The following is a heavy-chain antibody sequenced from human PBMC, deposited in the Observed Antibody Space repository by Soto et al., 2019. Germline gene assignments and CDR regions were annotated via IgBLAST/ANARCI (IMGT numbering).Heavy chain of an antibody. J-gene: IGHJ4*02. D-gene: IGHD6-19*01. CDR3: AKDLSSGWYFPKGGPELDY. CDR2: ISYDGSNK. V-gene: IGHV3-30*18. Sequence: QVQLVESGGGVVQPGRSLRLSCAASGFTFSSYGMHWVRQAPGKGLEWVAVISYDGSNKYYVDSVKGRFTISRDNSKNTLYLQMNSLRAEDTAVYYCAKDLSSGWYFPKGGPELDYWGQGTLVTVSS. CDR1: GFTFSSYG.